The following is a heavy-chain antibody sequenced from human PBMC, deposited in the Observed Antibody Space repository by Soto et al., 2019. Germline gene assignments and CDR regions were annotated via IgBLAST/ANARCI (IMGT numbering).Heavy chain of an antibody. V-gene: IGHV1-2*02. J-gene: IGHJ4*02. CDR2: INPNSGGT. D-gene: IGHD2-15*01. CDR1: GYTVTGYY. Sequence: GASVKVSCKASGYTVTGYYMHWVRQAPGQGLEWMGWINPNSGGTNYAQKLQGRVTMTRDPSISTAYMELSRLRSDDTAVYYCARHIDRDIVVEVAATAPGYWGQGTLVTVSS. CDR3: ARHIDRDIVVEVAATAPGY.